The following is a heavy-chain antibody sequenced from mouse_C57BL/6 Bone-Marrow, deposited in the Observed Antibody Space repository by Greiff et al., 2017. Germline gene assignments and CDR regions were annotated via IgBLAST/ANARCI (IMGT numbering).Heavy chain of an antibody. J-gene: IGHJ4*01. Sequence: QVQLQQPGAELVKPGASVKLSCKASGYTFTSYWMHWVKQRPGRCLEWIGRIDPNSGGTKYNEKFKSKANLTVDKPSSTAYMPLSSLTSEDSAVYYCARSYFFMDYWGQGTSVTVSS. CDR2: IDPNSGGT. V-gene: IGHV1-72*01. D-gene: IGHD2-10*01. CDR1: GYTFTSYW. CDR3: ARSYFFMDY.